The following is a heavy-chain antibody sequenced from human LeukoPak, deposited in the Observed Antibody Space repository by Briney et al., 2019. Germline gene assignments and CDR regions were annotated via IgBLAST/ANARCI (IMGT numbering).Heavy chain of an antibody. CDR2: ISSSGSTI. CDR1: GFTFSSYE. Sequence: PGGSLRLSCAASGFTFSSYEMNWVRQAPGKGLEWVSYISSSGSTIYYADSVKGRFTISRDNVKNSLYLQMNSLRAEDTAVYYCAIHSSGWLGFFDYWGQGTLVTVSS. V-gene: IGHV3-48*03. J-gene: IGHJ4*02. CDR3: AIHSSGWLGFFDY. D-gene: IGHD6-19*01.